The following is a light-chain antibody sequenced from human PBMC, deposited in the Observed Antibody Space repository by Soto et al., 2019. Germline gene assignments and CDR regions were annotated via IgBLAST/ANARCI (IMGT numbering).Light chain of an antibody. J-gene: IGKJ1*01. CDR2: DAS. CDR1: QSVSSY. V-gene: IGKV3-11*01. CDR3: QQRSNWLGWT. Sequence: EIVLTQSPATLSLSPGERATLSCRASQSVSSYLAWYQQKPGQAPRLLIYDASNRATGIPARFSGSGSGPDFTLTISSLEPEDFAVYYCQQRSNWLGWTFAQGTKADIK.